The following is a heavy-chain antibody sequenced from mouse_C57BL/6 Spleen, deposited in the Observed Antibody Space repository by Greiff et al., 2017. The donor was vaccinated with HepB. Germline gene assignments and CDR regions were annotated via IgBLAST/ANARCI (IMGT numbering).Heavy chain of an antibody. D-gene: IGHD1-1*01. CDR1: GYTFTSYW. CDR3: ARGVITTVVAMDY. J-gene: IGHJ4*01. V-gene: IGHV1-69*01. Sequence: VQLQQPGAELVMPGASVKLSCKASGYTFTSYWMHWVKQRPGQGLEWIGEIDPSDSYTNYNQKFKGKSTLTVDKSSSTAYMQLSSLTSEDSAVYYCARGVITTVVAMDYWGQGTSVTVSS. CDR2: IDPSDSYT.